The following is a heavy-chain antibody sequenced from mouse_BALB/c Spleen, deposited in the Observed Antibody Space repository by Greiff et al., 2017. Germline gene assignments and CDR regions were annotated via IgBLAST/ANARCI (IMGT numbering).Heavy chain of an antibody. CDR1: GFTFSSYT. CDR3: ARRGYGFAY. J-gene: IGHJ3*01. V-gene: IGHV5-12-2*01. CDR2: LSNGGGST. D-gene: IGHD2-14*01. Sequence: EVKVEESGGGLVQPGGSLKLSCAASGFTFSSYTMSWVRQTPEKRLEWVAYLSNGGGSTYYPDTVKGRFTISRDNAKNTLYLQMSSLKSEDTAMYYCARRGYGFAYWGQGTLVTVSA.